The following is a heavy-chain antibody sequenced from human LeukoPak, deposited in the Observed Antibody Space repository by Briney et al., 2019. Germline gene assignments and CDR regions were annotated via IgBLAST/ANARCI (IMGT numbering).Heavy chain of an antibody. CDR1: GFTFSSYA. CDR3: AKGEESDYDILPGLLFDY. Sequence: PGGSLRLSCAASGFTFSSYAMSWVRQAPGKGLEWVSAISGSGGSTYYADSVKGRFTISRDNSKNTLYLQMNSLRAEDTAVYYCAKGEESDYDILPGLLFDYWGQGTLVTVSS. CDR2: ISGSGGST. J-gene: IGHJ4*02. V-gene: IGHV3-23*01. D-gene: IGHD3-9*01.